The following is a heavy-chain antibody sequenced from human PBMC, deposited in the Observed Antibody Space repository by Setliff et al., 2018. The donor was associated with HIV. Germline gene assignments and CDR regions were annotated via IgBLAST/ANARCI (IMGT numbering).Heavy chain of an antibody. V-gene: IGHV1-8*02. J-gene: IGHJ4*02. CDR3: AREFWYSSGRGGN. CDR1: GYTFPSYD. D-gene: IGHD6-19*01. Sequence: ASVKVSCKASGYTFPSYDINWVRQATGQGLEWMGWMNPNSGNTGYAQKFQGRVTMTRNTSISTAYMELSSLRSEDTAVYYFAREFWYSSGRGGNWGQGTLVTVSS. CDR2: MNPNSGNT.